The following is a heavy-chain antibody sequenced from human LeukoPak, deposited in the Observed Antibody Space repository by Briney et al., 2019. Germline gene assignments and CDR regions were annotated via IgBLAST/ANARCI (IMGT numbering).Heavy chain of an antibody. CDR2: IIPIFGTA. Sequence: GASVKVSCKASGGTFSSYAISWVRQAPGQGLEWMGGIIPIFGTANYAQKFQGRVTITADESTSTAYTELSSLRSEDTAVYYCAREGSLGYCSGGSCYFIYWGQGTLVTVSS. J-gene: IGHJ4*02. D-gene: IGHD2-15*01. CDR3: AREGSLGYCSGGSCYFIY. CDR1: GGTFSSYA. V-gene: IGHV1-69*13.